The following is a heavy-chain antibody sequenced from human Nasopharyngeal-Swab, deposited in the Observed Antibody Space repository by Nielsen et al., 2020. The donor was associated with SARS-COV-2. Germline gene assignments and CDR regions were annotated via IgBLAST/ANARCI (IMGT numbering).Heavy chain of an antibody. CDR2: ISGSGGST. Sequence: GESLKISCAASGFTFSSYAMSWVRQAPGKVLEWVSAISGSGGSTYYADSVKGRFTISRDNSKNTLYLQMNSLRAEDTAVYYCAKDTQGIVVVYYFDYWGQGTLVTVSS. CDR3: AKDTQGIVVVYYFDY. D-gene: IGHD3-22*01. V-gene: IGHV3-23*01. J-gene: IGHJ4*02. CDR1: GFTFSSYA.